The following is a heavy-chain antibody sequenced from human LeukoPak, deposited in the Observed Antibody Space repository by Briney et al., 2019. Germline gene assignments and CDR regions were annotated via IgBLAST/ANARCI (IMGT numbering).Heavy chain of an antibody. Sequence: GGSLRLSCAASGFTFSSYWMNWVRQAPGKGLEWVANIKKDGSEKYYVDSVKGRFTISRDNAKNSLYLQMNSLRAEDTAVYYCARYTTAGYSSGWYGPSFDYWGQGTLVTVSS. V-gene: IGHV3-7*01. CDR2: IKKDGSEK. J-gene: IGHJ4*02. CDR1: GFTFSSYW. CDR3: ARYTTAGYSSGWYGPSFDY. D-gene: IGHD6-19*01.